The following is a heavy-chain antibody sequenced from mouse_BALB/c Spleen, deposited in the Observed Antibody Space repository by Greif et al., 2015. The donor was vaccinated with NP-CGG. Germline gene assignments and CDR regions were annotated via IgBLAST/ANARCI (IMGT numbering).Heavy chain of an antibody. J-gene: IGHJ4*01. D-gene: IGHD1-1*01. CDR1: GFSLTSYG. CDR2: IWSDGNT. Sequence: QVQLQQSGPDLVAPSQSLSITCTVSGFSLTSYGVHWVRQPPGKGLEWLVVIWSDGNTTYNSALKSRLSISKDNSKSQVFLKMSSLQTDDTAMYYCARHHYYGSSYAMDYWGQGTSVTVSS. V-gene: IGHV2-6-2*01. CDR3: ARHHYYGSSYAMDY.